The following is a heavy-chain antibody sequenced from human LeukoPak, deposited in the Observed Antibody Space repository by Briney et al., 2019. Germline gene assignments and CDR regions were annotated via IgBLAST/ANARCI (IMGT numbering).Heavy chain of an antibody. J-gene: IGHJ3*02. CDR1: GFVFSNYW. V-gene: IGHV3-7*01. Sequence: GGSLRLSCAASGFVFSNYWMSWVRQAPGKGLEWVANIKQDGSEKYYVDSVKGRFTISRDNAKNSLYLQMNSLRAEDTAVYYCARERITIFGVVIIGGDAFDIWGQGTMVTVSS. D-gene: IGHD3-3*01. CDR2: IKQDGSEK. CDR3: ARERITIFGVVIIGGDAFDI.